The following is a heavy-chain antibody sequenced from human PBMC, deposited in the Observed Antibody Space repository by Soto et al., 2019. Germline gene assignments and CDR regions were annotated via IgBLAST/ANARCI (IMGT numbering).Heavy chain of an antibody. CDR1: GGSFSGYY. Sequence: SETLSLTCAVYGGSFSGYYWSWIRQPPGKGLEWIGEINHSGSTNYNPSLKSRVTISVDTSQNQFSLKLSSVTAADTAVYYCARGGGQGSYYYYYYGMDVWGQGTTVTGSS. CDR2: INHSGST. J-gene: IGHJ6*02. V-gene: IGHV4-34*01. D-gene: IGHD3-10*01. CDR3: ARGGGQGSYYYYYYGMDV.